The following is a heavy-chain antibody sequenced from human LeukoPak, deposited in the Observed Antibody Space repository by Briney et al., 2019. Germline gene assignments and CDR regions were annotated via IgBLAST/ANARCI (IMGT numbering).Heavy chain of an antibody. D-gene: IGHD3-22*01. CDR3: AKGGHYYDSSGYFLYDY. CDR1: GFTFGDTW. J-gene: IGHJ4*02. Sequence: GGSLRLSCAASGFTFGDTWMNWVRQVPGQGLEWVANIKQDGSEKFYVASVKGRFTISRDNGKSSLYLQMNSLRAEDTAVYYCAKGGHYYDSSGYFLYDYWGQGTLVTVSS. CDR2: IKQDGSEK. V-gene: IGHV3-7*03.